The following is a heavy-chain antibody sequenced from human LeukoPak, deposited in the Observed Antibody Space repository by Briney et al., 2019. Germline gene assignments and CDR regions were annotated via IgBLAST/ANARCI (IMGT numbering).Heavy chain of an antibody. CDR1: GGSISSGSYY. CDR3: ARVSLVGATTGFDY. CDR2: IYTSGST. J-gene: IGHJ4*02. D-gene: IGHD1-26*01. V-gene: IGHV4-61*02. Sequence: ASQTLSLTCTVPGGSISSGSYYWSWIRQPAGKGLEWIGRIYTSGSTNYNPSLKSRVTISVDTSKNQFSLKLSSVTAADTAVYYCARVSLVGATTGFDYWGQGTLVTVSS.